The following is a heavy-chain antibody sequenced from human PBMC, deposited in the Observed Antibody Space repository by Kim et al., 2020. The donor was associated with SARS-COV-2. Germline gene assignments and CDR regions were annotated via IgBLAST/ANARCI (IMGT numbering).Heavy chain of an antibody. CDR2: IYYSGST. Sequence: SETLSLTCTVSGGSISSYYWSWIRQPPGKGLEWIGYIYYSGSTNYNPSLKSRVTISVDTSKNQFSLKLSSVTAADTAVYYCAGNVYDILTGYRGWTWFDPWGQGTLVTVSS. V-gene: IGHV4-59*01. D-gene: IGHD3-9*01. J-gene: IGHJ5*02. CDR1: GGSISSYY. CDR3: AGNVYDILTGYRGWTWFDP.